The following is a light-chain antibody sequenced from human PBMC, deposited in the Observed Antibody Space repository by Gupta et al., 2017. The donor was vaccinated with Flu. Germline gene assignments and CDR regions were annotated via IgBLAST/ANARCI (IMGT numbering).Light chain of an antibody. J-gene: IGLJ2*01. CDR2: DDT. CDR3: PSDYESMSGLV. V-gene: IGLV1-40*01. Sequence: QSVLTQPPSVSGAPGQRVTITCTGSHSNIGAGNDVHWHQQLPAAAPKLLIYDDTRRPAGIPDRFSGSKSAASATLDITGLQADDEADYYCPSDYESMSGLVFGRGTNLTVL. CDR1: HSNIGAGND.